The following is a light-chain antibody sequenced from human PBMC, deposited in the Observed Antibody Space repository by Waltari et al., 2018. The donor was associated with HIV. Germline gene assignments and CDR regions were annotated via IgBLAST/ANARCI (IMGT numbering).Light chain of an antibody. V-gene: IGKV1-12*01. Sequence: MQMTQPPSSASASVGDTGTITCRASQDISSWLAWYQQKTGQAPTLLIYAASSLQSGVPSRFSRGGSGTDFTLTISSLQPEDFATYYCHHANSFPLTFGGGTKVEIK. CDR3: HHANSFPLT. CDR1: QDISSW. CDR2: AAS. J-gene: IGKJ4*01.